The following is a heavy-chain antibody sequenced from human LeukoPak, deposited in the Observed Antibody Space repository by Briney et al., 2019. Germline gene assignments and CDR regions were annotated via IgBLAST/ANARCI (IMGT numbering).Heavy chain of an antibody. J-gene: IGHJ4*02. Sequence: GGSLRLSCAASGFTFSAYAMNWVRQAPGKGLEWVSSINGGGGSTYNADSVKGRFTISRDNSNNTLYLQMNSLRAEDTAVYYCASSSGYYYFDYWGQGTLVTVSS. CDR3: ASSSGYYYFDY. D-gene: IGHD3-22*01. CDR2: INGGGGST. CDR1: GFTFSAYA. V-gene: IGHV3-23*01.